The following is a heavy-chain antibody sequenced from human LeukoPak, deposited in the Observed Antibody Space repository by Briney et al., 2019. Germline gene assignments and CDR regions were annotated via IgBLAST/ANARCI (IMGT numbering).Heavy chain of an antibody. Sequence: SVKVSCKASGGTFSSYAISWVRQAPGQGLEWMGGTIPIFGTANYAQKFQGRVTITTDESTSTAYMELSSLRSEDTAVYYCARSIVVVTAFDYWGQGTLVTVSS. V-gene: IGHV1-69*05. J-gene: IGHJ4*02. CDR1: GGTFSSYA. D-gene: IGHD2-21*02. CDR3: ARSIVVVTAFDY. CDR2: TIPIFGTA.